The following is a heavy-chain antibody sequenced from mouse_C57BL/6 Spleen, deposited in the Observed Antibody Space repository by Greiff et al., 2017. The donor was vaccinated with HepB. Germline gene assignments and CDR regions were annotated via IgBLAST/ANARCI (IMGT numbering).Heavy chain of an antibody. J-gene: IGHJ1*03. CDR1: GYTFTDYY. Sequence: EVQLQQSGPVLVKPGASVKMSCKASGYTFTDYYMNWVKQSHGKSLEWIGVINPYNGGTSYNQKFKGKATLTVDKSSSTAYMELNSLTSEDSAVYYCAREGGTDWYFDVWGTGTTVTVSS. CDR3: AREGGTDWYFDV. D-gene: IGHD4-1*01. CDR2: INPYNGGT. V-gene: IGHV1-19*01.